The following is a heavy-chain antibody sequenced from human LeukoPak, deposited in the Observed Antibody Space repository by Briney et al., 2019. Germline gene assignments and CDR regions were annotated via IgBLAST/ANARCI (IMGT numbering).Heavy chain of an antibody. CDR1: GFTFSSYV. Sequence: GGSLRLSCAASGFTFSSYVMRWVRQAPGKGLEYVSAISSNGGSTYYANSVKGRFTISRDNSKNTLYLQMGSLRAEDMAVYYCARSAVATDYYYMDVWGKGTTVTISS. V-gene: IGHV3-64*01. J-gene: IGHJ6*03. CDR2: ISSNGGST. D-gene: IGHD6-19*01. CDR3: ARSAVATDYYYMDV.